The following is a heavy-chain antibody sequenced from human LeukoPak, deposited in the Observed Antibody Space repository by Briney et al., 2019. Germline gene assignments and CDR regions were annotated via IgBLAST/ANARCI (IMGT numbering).Heavy chain of an antibody. J-gene: IGHJ4*02. D-gene: IGHD3-3*01. CDR3: ARHVPTIFGVVTPFDY. CDR2: IHTSAST. Sequence: SETLSLTCSVSGASIRSYSWSWLRQPAGKGLEWIGRIHTSASTEYNPSLKSRVTMSVDTSKNQFSLKLSSVTAADTAVYYCARHVPTIFGVVTPFDYWGQGTLVTVSS. CDR1: GASIRSYS. V-gene: IGHV4-4*07.